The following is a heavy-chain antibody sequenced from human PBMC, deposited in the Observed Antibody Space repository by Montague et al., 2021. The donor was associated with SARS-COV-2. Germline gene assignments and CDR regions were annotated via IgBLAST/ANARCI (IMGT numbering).Heavy chain of an antibody. CDR1: GCSISSSSSY. D-gene: IGHD3-22*01. Sequence: SETLSLTCTVSGCSISSSSSYWGWIRQPPGMGLEWIGSIYYSGSTYYNPSPKSRITISVDTSKNQFSLRLTSVTAADTAVYYCARDIRIPMLIVIQGYGMDVWGQGTTVTVSS. CDR2: IYYSGST. CDR3: ARDIRIPMLIVIQGYGMDV. V-gene: IGHV4-39*07. J-gene: IGHJ6*02.